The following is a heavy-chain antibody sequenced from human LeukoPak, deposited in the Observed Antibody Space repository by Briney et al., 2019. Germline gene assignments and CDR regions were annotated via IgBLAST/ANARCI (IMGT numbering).Heavy chain of an antibody. CDR3: ARRYSSSSHYFDY. Sequence: SETLSLTCTVSGGSISSGGYYWSWIRQHPGKGLEWIGYIYYSGSTYYNPSLKSRVTISVDTSKNQFSLKLSSVTAADTAVYYCARRYSSSSHYFDYWGQGTLVTVSS. D-gene: IGHD6-13*01. J-gene: IGHJ4*02. CDR2: IYYSGST. CDR1: GGSISSGGYY. V-gene: IGHV4-31*03.